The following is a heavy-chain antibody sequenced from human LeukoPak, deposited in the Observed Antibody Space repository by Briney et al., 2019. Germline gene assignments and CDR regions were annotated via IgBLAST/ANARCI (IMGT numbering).Heavy chain of an antibody. J-gene: IGHJ6*02. D-gene: IGHD1-14*01. CDR2: ISAYNGNT. V-gene: IGHV1-18*01. Sequence: ASVKVSCKASGYTYTSYGISWVRQAPGQGLEWVGWISAYNGNTNYAQKLQGRVTMTTDTSTSTAYMELRSLRSDDTAVYYCARDEVSNYYYYGMDVWGQGTTVTVSS. CDR3: ARDEVSNYYYYGMDV. CDR1: GYTYTSYG.